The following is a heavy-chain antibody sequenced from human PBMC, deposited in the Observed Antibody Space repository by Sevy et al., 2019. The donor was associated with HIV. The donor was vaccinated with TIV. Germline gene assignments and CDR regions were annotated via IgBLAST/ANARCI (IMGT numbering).Heavy chain of an antibody. CDR1: GFTVNSNY. Sequence: GGSLRLSCAATGFTVNSNYMSWVRQAPGKGLEWVSIIYTGDNTYYTVSGKGRLTISRDNSKNTPYLQMNSLRAEDTAVYYCAGLGVYYYVSDGYYTTGNAFDIWGQGTMVTVSS. CDR3: AGLGVYYYVSDGYYTTGNAFDI. D-gene: IGHD3-22*01. CDR2: IYTGDNT. J-gene: IGHJ3*02. V-gene: IGHV3-53*01.